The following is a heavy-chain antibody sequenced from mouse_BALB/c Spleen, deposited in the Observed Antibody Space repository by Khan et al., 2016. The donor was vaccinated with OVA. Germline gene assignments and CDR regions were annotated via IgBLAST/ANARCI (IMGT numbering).Heavy chain of an antibody. Sequence: EVELVESGGGLVKPGGSLKLSCAASGFTFSSYAMSWVRQTPEKRLEWVASISSGGSTYYQDRVKGRYTISRDNARNILYLQMSSRRAEDTAIYYCASPLYYYGSSYVDYWGQGTTLTVSS. D-gene: IGHD1-1*01. CDR1: GFTFSSYA. CDR3: ASPLYYYGSSYVDY. J-gene: IGHJ2*01. CDR2: ISSGGST. V-gene: IGHV5-6-5*01.